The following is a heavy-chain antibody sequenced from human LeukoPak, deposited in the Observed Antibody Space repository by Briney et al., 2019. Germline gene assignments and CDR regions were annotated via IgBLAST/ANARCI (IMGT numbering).Heavy chain of an antibody. CDR3: AGFRSGYNY. CDR2: ISSSGSTI. V-gene: IGHV3-48*03. Sequence: PGGSLRLSCAASGFTFSSYEMNWVRQAPGKGLEWVSYISSSGSTIYYADSVKGRFTISRDNAKNSLYLQMNSLRAEDTAVYYCAGFRSGYNYWGQGTLVTVSS. D-gene: IGHD3-22*01. J-gene: IGHJ4*02. CDR1: GFTFSSYE.